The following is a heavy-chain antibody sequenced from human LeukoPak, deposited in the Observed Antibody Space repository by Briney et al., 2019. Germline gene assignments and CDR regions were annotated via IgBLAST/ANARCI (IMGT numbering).Heavy chain of an antibody. CDR1: RVTSCPYE. Sequence: GGSLRLSCAAPRVTSCPYEIISVRQAPGKGLEWVSYITSSGSPIYYADSVKGRFTISRDNAKNSLYLQMNSLRAKATAVYYWAKDRYSRDWRSGICDYWGQGTLVTVSS. CDR2: ITSSGSPI. J-gene: IGHJ4*02. CDR3: AKDRYSRDWRSGICDY. D-gene: IGHD6-19*01. V-gene: IGHV3-48*03.